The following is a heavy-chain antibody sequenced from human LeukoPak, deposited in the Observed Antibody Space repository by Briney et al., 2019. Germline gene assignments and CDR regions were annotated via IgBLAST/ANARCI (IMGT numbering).Heavy chain of an antibody. J-gene: IGHJ4*02. CDR1: GGSISRSN. Sequence: GTLSLTCAVSGGSISRSNWWSWIRQAPGKGLEWVSYISSSGSTIYYADSVKGRFTISRDNSKNTLYLQMNSLRAEDTAVYYCAKEGGSGLDYWGQGTLVTVSS. CDR2: ISSSGSTI. V-gene: IGHV3-48*01. CDR3: AKEGGSGLDY. D-gene: IGHD6-19*01.